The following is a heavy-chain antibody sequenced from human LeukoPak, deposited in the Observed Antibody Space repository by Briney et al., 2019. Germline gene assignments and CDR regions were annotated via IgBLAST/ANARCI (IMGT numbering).Heavy chain of an antibody. CDR2: IYPGDSDT. CDR3: ASGMVGGTGGGYFDY. CDR1: EYSFTTYW. J-gene: IGHJ4*02. D-gene: IGHD6-19*01. V-gene: IGHV5-51*01. Sequence: GESLKISCKGSEYSFTTYWIGWVRQMPGKGLEGMGIIYPGDSDTRYSPSFQGQVTISADKSISTAYLQWSSLKASDTVMYYCASGMVGGTGGGYFDYWGQGTLVTVSS.